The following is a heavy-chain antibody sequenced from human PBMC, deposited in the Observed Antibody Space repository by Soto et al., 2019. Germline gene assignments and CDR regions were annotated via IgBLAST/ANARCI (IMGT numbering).Heavy chain of an antibody. Sequence: GGSVRLSCAASGFTFSSYSMNWVRQAPGKGLEWVSFISSSSSYIYYADSVKGRFTISRDNAENSLYLQMNSLRAEDTAVYYCARDFGYADEELCDYWGQGTLVTVSS. CDR1: GFTFSSYS. J-gene: IGHJ4*02. V-gene: IGHV3-21*01. CDR3: ARDFGYADEELCDY. D-gene: IGHD3-10*01. CDR2: ISSSSSYI.